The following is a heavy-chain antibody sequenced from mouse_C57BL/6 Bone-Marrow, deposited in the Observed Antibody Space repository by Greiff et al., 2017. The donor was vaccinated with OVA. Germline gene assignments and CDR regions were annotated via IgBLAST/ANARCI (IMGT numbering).Heavy chain of an antibody. Sequence: VQLQQSGAELVRPGASVKLSCTASGFNIKDDYMQWGKQRAGQGLEWIGWIEPENGDTEYASKFQGKATITADTSSNTAYLQLSSLTSEDTAVYYCTSYGNFDYWGQGTTLTVSS. V-gene: IGHV14-4*01. CDR3: TSYGNFDY. CDR2: IEPENGDT. D-gene: IGHD2-1*01. CDR1: GFNIKDDY. J-gene: IGHJ2*01.